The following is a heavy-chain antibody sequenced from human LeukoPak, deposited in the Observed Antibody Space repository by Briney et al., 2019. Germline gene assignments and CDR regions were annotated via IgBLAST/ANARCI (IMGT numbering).Heavy chain of an antibody. CDR1: GFSFSSYA. D-gene: IGHD2/OR15-2a*01. V-gene: IGHV3-43*02. CDR3: AKGNNSFSFNFDY. CDR2: ISGDGGAT. J-gene: IGHJ4*02. Sequence: GGSLRLSCAASGFSFSSYAMNWVRQAPGKGLEWVSLISGDGGATHYADSVKGRFTISRDNSKNSLYLQMSSLRVEDTAFYYCAKGNNSFSFNFDYWGQGTLVTVSS.